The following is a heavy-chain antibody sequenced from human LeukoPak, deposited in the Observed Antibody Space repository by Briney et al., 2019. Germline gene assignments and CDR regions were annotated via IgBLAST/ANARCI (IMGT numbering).Heavy chain of an antibody. CDR1: GYTFTGYY. J-gene: IGHJ3*02. D-gene: IGHD3-22*01. Sequence: GASVKVSCKASGYTFTGYYMHWVRQAPGQGLEWMGIINPSGGSTSYAQKFQGRVTMTRDMSTSTVYMELSSLRSEDTAVYYCARAVGDYYDSSGYLEAFDIWGQGTMVTVSS. CDR2: INPSGGST. CDR3: ARAVGDYYDSSGYLEAFDI. V-gene: IGHV1-46*01.